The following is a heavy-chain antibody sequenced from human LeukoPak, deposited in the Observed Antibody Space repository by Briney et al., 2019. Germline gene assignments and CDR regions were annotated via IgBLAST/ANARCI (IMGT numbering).Heavy chain of an antibody. CDR3: VEDLGLTAYYTALDS. V-gene: IGHV3-64D*06. CDR1: GFTFTNCA. J-gene: IGHJ4*02. Sequence: QAGGSLRLSCSASGFTFTNCAMHWVRQAPGKGLEFVSAISGNGGTTFYADSVKGRFTISRDNSKNTLYLQLSSLRPEDTAVYYCVEDLGLTAYYTALDSWGQGTLVTVSS. D-gene: IGHD3-9*01. CDR2: ISGNGGTT.